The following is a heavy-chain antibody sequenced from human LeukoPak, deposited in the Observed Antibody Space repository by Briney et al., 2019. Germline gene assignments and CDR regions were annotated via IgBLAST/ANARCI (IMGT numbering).Heavy chain of an antibody. CDR3: ASLRSGDYEGLDY. V-gene: IGHV1-46*01. CDR1: GYTFTSYY. D-gene: IGHD2-21*02. CDR2: TNPSGGRT. Sequence: ASVRVSCKASGYTFTSYYMHWVRQAPGQGLEWMGITNPSGGRTSYAQKFQGRVTMTRDTSTGTVYMELSSLRSEDTAVYYCASLRSGDYEGLDYWGQGTLVTVSS. J-gene: IGHJ4*02.